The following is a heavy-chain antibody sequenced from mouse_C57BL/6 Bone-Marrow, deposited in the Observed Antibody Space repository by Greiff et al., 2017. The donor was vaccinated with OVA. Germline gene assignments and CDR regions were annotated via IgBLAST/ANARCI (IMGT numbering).Heavy chain of an antibody. D-gene: IGHD1-1*01. CDR2: IYLGSGSI. J-gene: IGHJ1*03. Sequence: QVKLQQPGAELVKPGASVRMSCKASGYTFTSYWITWGKQRPGQGLEWIGDIYLGSGSINYNEKFKSKATLSVDTSSSTASMQLSSLTSEDSAVYYCARGDYGSSSYWYFDVWGTGTTVTVSS. CDR1: GYTFTSYW. CDR3: ARGDYGSSSYWYFDV. V-gene: IGHV1-55*01.